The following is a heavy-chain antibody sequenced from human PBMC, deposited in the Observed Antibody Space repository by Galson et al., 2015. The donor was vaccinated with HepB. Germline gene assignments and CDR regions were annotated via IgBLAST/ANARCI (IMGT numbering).Heavy chain of an antibody. J-gene: IGHJ3*02. CDR1: GFTFSSYG. D-gene: IGHD2-8*02. CDR3: AKDFPYCTGGVCLREDAFDI. V-gene: IGHV3-30*18. Sequence: SLRLSCAASGFTFSSYGMHWVRQAPGKGLEWVAVISYDGSNKYYADSVKGRFTISRDNSKNTLYLQMDSLRAEDTAVYYCAKDFPYCTGGVCLREDAFDIWGQGTMVTVSS. CDR2: ISYDGSNK.